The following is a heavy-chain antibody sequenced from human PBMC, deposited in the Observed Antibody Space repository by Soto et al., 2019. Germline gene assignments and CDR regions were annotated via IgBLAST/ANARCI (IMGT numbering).Heavy chain of an antibody. Sequence: SVKFSCTASGGTFSSYAISRVRYTRGQGLEWMGGIITIFGTAKYAQQFQGRVTIPADKSTSTAYMELSSLRSEDTDVYYCARSVWDSGFLEWLRYSYYGMDVWGQGTTVTV. CDR3: ARSVWDSGFLEWLRYSYYGMDV. CDR1: GGTFSSYA. V-gene: IGHV1-69*06. CDR2: IITIFGTA. D-gene: IGHD3-3*01. J-gene: IGHJ6*02.